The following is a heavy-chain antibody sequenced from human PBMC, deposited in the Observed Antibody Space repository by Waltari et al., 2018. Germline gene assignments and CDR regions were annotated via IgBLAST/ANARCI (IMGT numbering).Heavy chain of an antibody. D-gene: IGHD7-27*01. CDR2: ISSITTYI. CDR3: VSGGWGFYFDY. Sequence: VPLVESGGGLVKPGGSLSLSCGAYGFSFSSYSRNWVRQAPGKGLEWVSSISSITTYIHYADSVKGRFTISRDNAKNSLYLQMNSLRVEDTAVYYCVSGGWGFYFDYWGQGTVVTVSS. V-gene: IGHV3-21*01. CDR1: GFSFSSYS. J-gene: IGHJ4*02.